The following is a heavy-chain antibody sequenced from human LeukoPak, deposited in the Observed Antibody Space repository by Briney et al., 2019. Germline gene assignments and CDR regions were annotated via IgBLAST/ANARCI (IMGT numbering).Heavy chain of an antibody. V-gene: IGHV3-7*03. Sequence: GSLRLHCPAPGSPYRSYWMSWDRQAPGKGPEWVANIMKDGSEKYYVDPVKGQFTISRNNAKNSLYLQMNSLRAEDTAVYYCARDFSGGLWFDPWGQGTLVTVSS. J-gene: IGHJ5*02. CDR3: ARDFSGGLWFDP. CDR2: IMKDGSEK. D-gene: IGHD2-15*01. CDR1: GSPYRSYW.